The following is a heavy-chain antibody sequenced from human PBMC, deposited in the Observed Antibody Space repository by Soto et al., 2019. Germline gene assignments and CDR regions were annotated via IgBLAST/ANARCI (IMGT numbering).Heavy chain of an antibody. CDR3: ATGYSSSWNWFDP. J-gene: IGHJ5*02. V-gene: IGHV1-45*02. CDR2: ITPFNGNT. CDR1: GYTFTYRY. Sequence: GASVKVSCKASGYTFTYRYLHWVRQAPGQALEWMGWITPFNGNTNYAQKFQDRVTITRDRSMSTAYMELSSLRSEDTAMYYCATGYSSSWNWFDPWGQGTLVTVSS. D-gene: IGHD6-13*01.